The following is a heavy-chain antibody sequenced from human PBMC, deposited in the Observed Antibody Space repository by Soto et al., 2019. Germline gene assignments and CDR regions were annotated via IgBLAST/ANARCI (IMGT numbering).Heavy chain of an antibody. CDR3: ARALGGGAAAGIGGN. CDR2: IIPIFGTA. CDR1: GGTFSSYA. D-gene: IGHD6-13*01. Sequence: QVQLVQSGAEVKKPGSSVKVSCKASGGTFSSYAISWVRQAPGQGREWMGGIIPIFGTANYAQKFQGRVTITADESPSTGYMELSSLRSEDTAVYYCARALGGGAAAGIGGNWGQGTLVTVSS. J-gene: IGHJ4*02. V-gene: IGHV1-69*01.